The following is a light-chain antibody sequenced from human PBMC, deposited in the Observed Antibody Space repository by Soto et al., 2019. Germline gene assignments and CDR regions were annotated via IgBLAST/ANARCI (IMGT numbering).Light chain of an antibody. CDR1: QSVSSSY. J-gene: IGKJ2*01. V-gene: IGKV3-20*01. Sequence: EIVLTQSPGTLSLSPGERATLSCRASQSVSSSYVDWYQQKPGQAPRLLIYGASSMATGIPDRFSGSGSGTDFTLTISRLEPEYFAVYYCQQYDTSRYTFGQGTKLEIK. CDR2: GAS. CDR3: QQYDTSRYT.